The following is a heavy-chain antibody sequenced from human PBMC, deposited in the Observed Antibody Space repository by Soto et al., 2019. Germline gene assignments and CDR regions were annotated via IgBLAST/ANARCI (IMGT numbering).Heavy chain of an antibody. Sequence: NLSLTCTVSGGSISSGDYYWSWIRQPPGKGLEWIGYIYYSGSTYYNPSLKSRVTISVDTSKNQFSLKLSSVTAADTAVYYCARDQNRKLRWHFGSYYYGMDVWGQGTTVTVSS. J-gene: IGHJ6*02. V-gene: IGHV4-30-4*01. D-gene: IGHD3-3*01. CDR2: IYYSGST. CDR1: GGSISSGDYY. CDR3: ARDQNRKLRWHFGSYYYGMDV.